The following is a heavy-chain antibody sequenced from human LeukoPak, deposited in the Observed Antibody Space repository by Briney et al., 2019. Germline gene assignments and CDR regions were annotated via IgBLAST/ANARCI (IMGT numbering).Heavy chain of an antibody. CDR2: INPNSGGT. D-gene: IGHD6-13*01. J-gene: IGHJ5*02. V-gene: IGHV1-2*02. Sequence: ASVKVSCKASGYTFTSYYMHWVRQAPGQGLEWMGWINPNSGGTNYAQKFQGRVTMTRDTSISTAYMELSRLRSDDTAVYYCASRSSWIPNWFDPWGQGTLVTVSS. CDR1: GYTFTSYY. CDR3: ASRSSWIPNWFDP.